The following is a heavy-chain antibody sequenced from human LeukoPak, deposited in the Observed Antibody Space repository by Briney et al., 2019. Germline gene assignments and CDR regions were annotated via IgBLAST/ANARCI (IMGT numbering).Heavy chain of an antibody. CDR3: ARDLRLWFGESGFDY. CDR1: GFTFSSYS. Sequence: PGGSLRLSCAASGFTFSSYSMNWVRQAPGKGLEWASYISSSSNTIYYADSVKGRFTISRDNAKNSLYLQMNSLRAEDTAVYYCARDLRLWFGESGFDYWGQGTLVTVSS. V-gene: IGHV3-48*01. D-gene: IGHD3-10*01. J-gene: IGHJ4*02. CDR2: ISSSSNTI.